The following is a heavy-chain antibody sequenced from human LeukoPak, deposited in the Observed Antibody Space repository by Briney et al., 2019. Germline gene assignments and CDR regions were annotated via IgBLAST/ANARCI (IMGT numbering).Heavy chain of an antibody. CDR3: AKYGRSGYSSGMDV. D-gene: IGHD2-15*01. V-gene: IGHV3-23*01. CDR2: INVSGGST. J-gene: IGHJ6*02. Sequence: PGGSLRLSCAASGFTFSSYAMTWVRQAPGKGLEWVSTINVSGGSTYYADSVKGRFTLPRDNSKNTLYLQMNSLRAEDTAVYYCAKYGRSGYSSGMDVWGQGTTVTVSS. CDR1: GFTFSSYA.